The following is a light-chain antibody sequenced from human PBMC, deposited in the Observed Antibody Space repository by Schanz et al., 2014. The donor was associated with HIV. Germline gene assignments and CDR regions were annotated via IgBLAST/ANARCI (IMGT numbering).Light chain of an antibody. Sequence: QSALTQPPSASGSPGQSVTISCTGTTSDIGGYNYVSWYQQHPDKAPQLLIYEVNMRPSGVPDRFSGSKSGNTASLTVSGLQAEDEADYYCAAWDDSLSAWVFGGGTKLTVL. CDR3: AAWDDSLSAWV. V-gene: IGLV2-8*01. CDR1: TSDIGGYNY. J-gene: IGLJ3*02. CDR2: EVN.